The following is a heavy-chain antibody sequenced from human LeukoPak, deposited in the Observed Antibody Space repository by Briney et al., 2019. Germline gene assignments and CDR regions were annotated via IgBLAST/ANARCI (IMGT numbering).Heavy chain of an antibody. J-gene: IGHJ3*02. D-gene: IGHD2-21*02. CDR3: ARVCGGDCYRAFDI. Sequence: PSETLSLTCTVSGGSISSGGYYWSWIRQHPGQGLEWIGYIYYSGSTYYNPSLKSRVTISVDRSKNQFSLKLSSVTAADTAVYYCARVCGGDCYRAFDIWGQGTIVTVSS. CDR2: IYYSGST. V-gene: IGHV4-31*03. CDR1: GGSISSGGYY.